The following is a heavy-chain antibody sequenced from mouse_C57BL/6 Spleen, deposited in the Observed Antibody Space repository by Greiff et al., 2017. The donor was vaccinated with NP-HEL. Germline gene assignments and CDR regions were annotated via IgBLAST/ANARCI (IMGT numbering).Heavy chain of an antibody. CDR2: INPSSGYT. CDR3: AKGKYSNDPPFAY. CDR1: GYTFTSYW. Sequence: VQLQQSGAELAKPGASVKLSCKASGYTFTSYWMHWVKQRPGQGLEWIGYINPSSGYTKYNQKFKDKATLTADKSSSTAYMQLSSLTYEDSAVYYCAKGKYSNDPPFAYWGQGTLVTVSA. V-gene: IGHV1-7*01. J-gene: IGHJ3*01. D-gene: IGHD2-12*01.